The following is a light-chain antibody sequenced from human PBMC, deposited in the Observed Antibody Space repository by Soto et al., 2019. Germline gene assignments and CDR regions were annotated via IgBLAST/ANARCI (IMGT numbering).Light chain of an antibody. CDR3: QSYDSSNWV. CDR1: SGSIASNY. Sequence: NFMLTQPHSVSESPGKTVTISCTRSSGSIASNYVQWYQQRPGSAPTTVIYEDNQRPSGVPDRFSGSIDSSSNSASLTISGLKTEDEADYCCQSYDSSNWVFGGGTKVTVL. V-gene: IGLV6-57*03. CDR2: EDN. J-gene: IGLJ3*02.